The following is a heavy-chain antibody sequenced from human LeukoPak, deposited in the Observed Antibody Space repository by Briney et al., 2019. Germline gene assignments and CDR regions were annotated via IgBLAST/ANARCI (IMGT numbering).Heavy chain of an antibody. CDR2: IKQDGSEK. D-gene: IGHD2-15*01. Sequence: PGGSLRLSCAASGFIFSSYWMTWVRQAPGKGLEWVANIKQDGSEKYYVDSVKGRFTISRDNAKNSLYLQMNSLRAEDTSVYYCARLLGYCSGGSCYSGYFQYWGQGTLVTVSS. CDR1: GFIFSSYW. J-gene: IGHJ1*01. V-gene: IGHV3-7*01. CDR3: ARLLGYCSGGSCYSGYFQY.